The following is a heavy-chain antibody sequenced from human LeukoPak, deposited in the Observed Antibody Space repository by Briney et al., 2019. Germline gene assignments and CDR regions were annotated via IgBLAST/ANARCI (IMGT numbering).Heavy chain of an antibody. CDR1: GFTFSSYG. V-gene: IGHV3-33*01. CDR3: ARDRGDGYNYGPLDY. CDR2: IWYDGSNK. D-gene: IGHD5-24*01. Sequence: GGSLRLSCAASGFTFSSYGMRWVRQAPGKGLEWVAVIWYDGSNKYYADSVKGRFTISRDNSKNTLYLQMNSLRAEDTAVYYCARDRGDGYNYGPLDYWGQGTLVTVSS. J-gene: IGHJ4*02.